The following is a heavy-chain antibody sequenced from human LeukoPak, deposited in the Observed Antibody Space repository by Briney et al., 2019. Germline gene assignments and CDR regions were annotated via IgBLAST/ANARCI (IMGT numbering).Heavy chain of an antibody. Sequence: ASVKVSCKVSGYTLTELSMHWVRQAPGKGLEWMGGFDPEDGETIYAQKFQGRVTMTEDTSTDTAYMELSSLRSEDTAVYYCATYYYGSGSPDRYNWFDPWGQGTLVTVSS. CDR1: GYTLTELS. J-gene: IGHJ5*02. CDR3: ATYYYGSGSPDRYNWFDP. V-gene: IGHV1-24*01. D-gene: IGHD3-10*01. CDR2: FDPEDGET.